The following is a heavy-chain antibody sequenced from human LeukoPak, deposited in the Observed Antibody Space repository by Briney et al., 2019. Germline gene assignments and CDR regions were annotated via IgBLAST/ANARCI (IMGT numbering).Heavy chain of an antibody. Sequence: SETLSLTCAVYGGSFSGYYWSWIRQPPGKGLEWIGEINHSGSTNYNPSLKSRVTISVDTSKNQFSLKLSSVTAADTAVYYCARIPRTYYGSGSYYNGKTFGFDYWGQGTPVTVSS. V-gene: IGHV4-34*01. CDR2: INHSGST. D-gene: IGHD3-10*01. J-gene: IGHJ4*02. CDR1: GGSFSGYY. CDR3: ARIPRTYYGSGSYYNGKTFGFDY.